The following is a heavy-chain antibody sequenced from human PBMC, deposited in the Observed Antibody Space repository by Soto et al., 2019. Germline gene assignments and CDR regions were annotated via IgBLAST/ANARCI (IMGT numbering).Heavy chain of an antibody. CDR2: IFSNDEK. CDR3: ARTYYYDSSGYQDLDY. CDR1: GFSLSNARMG. D-gene: IGHD3-22*01. V-gene: IGHV2-26*01. Sequence: QVTLKESGPVLVKPTETLTLTCTVSGFSLSNARMGVSWIRQPPGKALEWLVHIFSNDEKSYSTSLKSRLTISKDTSKSQVVLTMTNMDPVDTATYYCARTYYYDSSGYQDLDYWGQGTLVTVSS. J-gene: IGHJ4*02.